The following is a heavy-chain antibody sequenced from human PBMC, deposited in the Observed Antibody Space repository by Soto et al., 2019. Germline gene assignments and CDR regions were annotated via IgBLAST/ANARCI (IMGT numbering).Heavy chain of an antibody. CDR2: IYYSGST. D-gene: IGHD3-16*02. J-gene: IGHJ3*02. Sequence: PSETLSLTCTVSGGSISSGDYYWSWIRQPPGKGLEWIGYIYYSGSTYYNPSLKSRVTISVDTSKNQFSLKLSSVTAADTAVYYCARVKGNYVWGSYRPLPHAFDIWGQGTMVTVSS. CDR3: ARVKGNYVWGSYRPLPHAFDI. V-gene: IGHV4-30-4*01. CDR1: GGSISSGDYY.